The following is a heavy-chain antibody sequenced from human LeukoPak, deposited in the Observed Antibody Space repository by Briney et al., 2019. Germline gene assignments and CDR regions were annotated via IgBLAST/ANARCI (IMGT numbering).Heavy chain of an antibody. Sequence: GASVKVSCKASGGTFSSYTISWVRQAPGQGLEWRGGIIPILGIANYAQKFQGRVTITPGKSTSTAYMELSSLRSEDTAVYYCARGIVRGFVVVPAALYGMDVWGQGTTVTVSS. CDR1: GGTFSSYT. J-gene: IGHJ6*02. V-gene: IGHV1-69*10. CDR3: ARGIVRGFVVVPAALYGMDV. CDR2: IIPILGIA. D-gene: IGHD2-2*01.